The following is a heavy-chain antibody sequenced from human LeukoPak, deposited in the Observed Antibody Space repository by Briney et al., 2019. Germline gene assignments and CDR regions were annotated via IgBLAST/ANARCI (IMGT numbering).Heavy chain of an antibody. CDR2: MNPKSGNT. Sequence: ASVKVSCKASGYTFTSYDINWVRQATGQGLEWMGWMNPKSGNTGYAQKLQGRVTMTTDTSTSTAYMELRSLRSDDTAVYYSARGSATCSSTSCQPDYYYGMDVWGQGTTVTVSS. D-gene: IGHD2-2*01. CDR3: ARGSATCSSTSCQPDYYYGMDV. J-gene: IGHJ6*02. V-gene: IGHV1-8*01. CDR1: GYTFTSYD.